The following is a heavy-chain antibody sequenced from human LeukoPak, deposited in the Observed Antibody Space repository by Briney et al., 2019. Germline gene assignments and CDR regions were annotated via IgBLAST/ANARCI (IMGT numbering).Heavy chain of an antibody. J-gene: IGHJ4*02. CDR2: IYPGDSDT. Sequence: GESLKISCKGSGYSFTSYWIGWVRQMPGKGLEWMGIIYPGDSDTTYSPSFQGQVTFSADKSINTAYLQWSSLKASDTAIYYCARRVGSINSHVDYWGQGTLVTVSS. CDR3: ARRVGSINSHVDY. V-gene: IGHV5-51*01. D-gene: IGHD4-23*01. CDR1: GYSFTSYW.